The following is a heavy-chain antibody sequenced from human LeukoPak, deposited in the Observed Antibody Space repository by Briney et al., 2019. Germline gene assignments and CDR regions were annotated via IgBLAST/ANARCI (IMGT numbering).Heavy chain of an antibody. J-gene: IGHJ3*02. D-gene: IGHD1-26*01. CDR3: AARSGSYNAFDI. CDR1: GGSISSYY. CDR2: IYYSGST. V-gene: IGHV4-59*01. Sequence: SETLSLTCTVSGGSISSYYWSWIRQPPGKGLEWIGYIYYSGSTNYNPSLKSRVTISVDTSKNQFSLKLSSVTAADTAVYYCAARSGSYNAFDIWGQGTMVTVSS.